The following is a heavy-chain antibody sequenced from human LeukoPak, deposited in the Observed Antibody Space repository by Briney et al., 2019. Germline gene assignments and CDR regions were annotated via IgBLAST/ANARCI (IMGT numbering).Heavy chain of an antibody. CDR2: INPSGGTT. J-gene: IGHJ6*03. Sequence: ASVKVSCKASEYTFTGYYIHWVRQAPGQGLEWMGVINPSGGTTSYAQKFQGRVTMTRDMSTSTVYMQLSSLRSEDTAVYYCARSRTSAAGPLYYYYYMDVWGKGTTVTVSS. CDR1: EYTFTGYY. V-gene: IGHV1-46*01. D-gene: IGHD6-13*01. CDR3: ARSRTSAAGPLYYYYYMDV.